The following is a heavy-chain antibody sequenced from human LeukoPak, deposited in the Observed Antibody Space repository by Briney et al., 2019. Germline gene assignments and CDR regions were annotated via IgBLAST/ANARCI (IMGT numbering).Heavy chain of an antibody. CDR2: INEDGSEK. V-gene: IGHV3-7*01. Sequence: GGSLRLSCAASGFPFNAYWMTWVRQAPGKGLEWVANINEDGSEKNYVDSVKGRFTISRDNAKNSLYLEMNSLTAEDTAVYYCANYYDSSGYYALDMWGQGTMVTVSP. D-gene: IGHD3-22*01. J-gene: IGHJ3*02. CDR3: ANYYDSSGYYALDM. CDR1: GFPFNAYW.